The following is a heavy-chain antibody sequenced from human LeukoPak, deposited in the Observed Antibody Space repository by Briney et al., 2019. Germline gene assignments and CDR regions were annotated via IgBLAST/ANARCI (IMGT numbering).Heavy chain of an antibody. V-gene: IGHV1-69*02. D-gene: IGHD5-18*01. CDR2: IIPNLGIT. J-gene: IGHJ4*02. Sequence: SVKVSCKASGGTFSRYTISWVRQAPGQGLEWMGKIIPNLGITNYAQKFQGRVTITADKSTSTAYMELSSLRSEDTAVYYCARIGDTAMAFDYWGQGTLVTVSS. CDR3: ARIGDTAMAFDY. CDR1: GGTFSRYT.